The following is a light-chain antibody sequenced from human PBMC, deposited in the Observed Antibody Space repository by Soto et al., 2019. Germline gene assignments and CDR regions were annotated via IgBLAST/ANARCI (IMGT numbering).Light chain of an antibody. V-gene: IGLV2-8*01. CDR2: DVS. CDR3: SSYAGSDYPYV. J-gene: IGLJ1*01. Sequence: SALTQPPSASGCPGQSVTIACTGTSKDVGYYNYVSWYQQPPGKAPKLLIYDVSKRPSGVPDRFSGSKSGNTASLTVSGLQAEDEGDYYCSSYAGSDYPYVFGTGTKVTVL. CDR1: SKDVGYYNY.